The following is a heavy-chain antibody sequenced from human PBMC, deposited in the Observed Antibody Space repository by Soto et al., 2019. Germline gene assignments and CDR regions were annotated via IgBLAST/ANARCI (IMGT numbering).Heavy chain of an antibody. D-gene: IGHD3-10*01. V-gene: IGHV4-59*01. CDR2: VSQGGADSYRAEGETT. CDR1: GVSLDNFF. J-gene: IGHJ5*02. CDR3: ARDRGGITVSSKPLGEWFDP. Sequence: QVQLQESGPGLLRPSETLSLTCTVSGVSLDNFFWSWIRQTPGGGLEWLGYVSQGGADSYRAEGETTGYNPSLESRATISLDLPKNQFSLRLTSVTAADTAVYYCARDRGGITVSSKPLGEWFDPWGQGILVTVSS.